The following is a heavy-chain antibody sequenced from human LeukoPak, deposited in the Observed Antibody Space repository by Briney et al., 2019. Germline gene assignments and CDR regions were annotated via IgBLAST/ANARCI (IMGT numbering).Heavy chain of an antibody. Sequence: GGSLRLSCAASGFTFSSYGMHWVRQAPGKGLEWAAVIWYDGSNKYYADSVKGRFTISRDSSKNTLYLQMNSLRAEDTAVYYCAKVSGYSSSWYRNYYYMDVWGKGTTVTVSS. D-gene: IGHD6-13*01. CDR1: GFTFSSYG. CDR2: IWYDGSNK. J-gene: IGHJ6*03. V-gene: IGHV3-33*06. CDR3: AKVSGYSSSWYRNYYYMDV.